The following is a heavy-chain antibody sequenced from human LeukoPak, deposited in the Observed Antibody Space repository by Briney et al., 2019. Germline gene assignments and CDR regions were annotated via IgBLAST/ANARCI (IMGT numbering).Heavy chain of an antibody. Sequence: PGGSLRLSCAASGFTFSSYGMHWVRQAPGKGLEWVAFIRYDGSNKYYADSVKGRFTISRDNSKNTLYLQMNSLRAEDTAVYYCAREWAFEAVGGSYFDYWGQGTLVTVSS. V-gene: IGHV3-30*02. CDR1: GFTFSSYG. CDR2: IRYDGSNK. D-gene: IGHD1-26*01. CDR3: AREWAFEAVGGSYFDY. J-gene: IGHJ4*02.